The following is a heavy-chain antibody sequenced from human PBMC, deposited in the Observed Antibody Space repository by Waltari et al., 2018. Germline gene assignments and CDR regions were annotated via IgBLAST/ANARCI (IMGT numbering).Heavy chain of an antibody. D-gene: IGHD3-9*01. CDR2: IVSNDGK. J-gene: IGHJ4*02. V-gene: IGHV2-26*02. CDR1: GFSPSNGRMG. CDR3: VRLYYDILTGYLIFDS. Sequence: QVTLKESGPVLVKPTETLTLTCPVSGFSPSNGRMGVSWIRQPPGKALEWLAHIVSNDGKSYSTSLKSRLTISKDTSKSQVVLTMTNMDPVDTATYYCVRLYYDILTGYLIFDSWGQGTLVTVSS.